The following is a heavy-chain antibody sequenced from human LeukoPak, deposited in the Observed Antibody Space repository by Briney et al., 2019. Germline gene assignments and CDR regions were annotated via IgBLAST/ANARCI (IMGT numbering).Heavy chain of an antibody. Sequence: GGSLRLSCAASGFTYSSYSMNWVRQAPGKGLEWVSSISSSSSYIYYADSVKGRFTISRDNAKNSLYLQMNSLRVEDTAVYYXXXXXXXXXSNAFDIWGQGTMVTVSS. CDR3: XXXXXXXXSNAFDI. J-gene: IGHJ3*02. CDR1: GFTYSSYS. V-gene: IGHV3-21*01. CDR2: ISSSSSYI.